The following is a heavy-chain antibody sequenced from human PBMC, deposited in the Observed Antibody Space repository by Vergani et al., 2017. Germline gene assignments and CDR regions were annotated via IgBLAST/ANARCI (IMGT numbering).Heavy chain of an antibody. D-gene: IGHD2-15*01. CDR1: GFTFNSYG. CDR2: IRSDESRR. CDR3: AKEGGGYCSGGTCYPEY. Sequence: QMQEVESGGGVVQPWRSLRLSCAASGFTFNSYGMHWVRQAPGKGLEWVASIRSDESRRYYGDSMEGPFTISRDNSKNTLYLQMKSLRPEDTAVYYCAKEGGGYCSGGTCYPEYWGQGTLVIVSS. V-gene: IGHV3-30*02. J-gene: IGHJ4*02.